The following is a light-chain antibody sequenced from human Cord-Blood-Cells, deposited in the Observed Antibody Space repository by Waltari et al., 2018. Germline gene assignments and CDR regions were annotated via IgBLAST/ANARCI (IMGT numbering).Light chain of an antibody. Sequence: QSALTQPASVSGSPGPSITISCTGTSSDVGSYNLVSWYQQRPGKSPKLMIYEVSKLPSGVSNRFSGSKSGNTASLTISGRQAEDEADYYCCSYAGSSTYVVFGGGTKLTVL. CDR1: SSDVGSYNL. V-gene: IGLV2-23*02. J-gene: IGLJ2*01. CDR3: CSYAGSSTYVV. CDR2: EVS.